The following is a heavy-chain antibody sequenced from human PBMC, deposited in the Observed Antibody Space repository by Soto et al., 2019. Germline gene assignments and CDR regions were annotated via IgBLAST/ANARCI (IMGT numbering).Heavy chain of an antibody. Sequence: PSETLSLTCAVYGGPFSGYYWSWIRQPPGKGLEWIGEINHSGSTNYNPSLKSRVTISVDTSKNQFSLKLSSVTAADTAVYYCARGDNRGTAAMGYYYGMDVWGQGTTVTV. CDR2: INHSGST. D-gene: IGHD2-2*01. V-gene: IGHV4-34*01. J-gene: IGHJ6*02. CDR1: GGPFSGYY. CDR3: ARGDNRGTAAMGYYYGMDV.